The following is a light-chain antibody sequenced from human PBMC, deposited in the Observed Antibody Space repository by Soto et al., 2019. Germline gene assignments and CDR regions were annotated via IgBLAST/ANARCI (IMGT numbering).Light chain of an antibody. V-gene: IGKV1-17*03. Sequence: DVQMTQSPSAMSASVGDRVTIACRASQDISRFVAWFQHKPGRAPERLIYETSNLQPGVPSRFSGSGSWTEFTLAISGLQPEDFATYYCLQHNTYPYTFGQGTKLEIK. CDR1: QDISRF. CDR3: LQHNTYPYT. J-gene: IGKJ2*01. CDR2: ETS.